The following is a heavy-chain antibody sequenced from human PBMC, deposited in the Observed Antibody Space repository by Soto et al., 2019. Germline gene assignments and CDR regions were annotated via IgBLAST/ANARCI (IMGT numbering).Heavy chain of an antibody. D-gene: IGHD6-19*01. CDR2: ISYDGSNK. Sequence: GASLRQYSADSGLAFSMYAMHRAGEAPGKGLEWVAVISYDGSNKYYADSVKGRFTISRDNSKNTLYLQMNSLRAEDTAVYYCARSDKKYSSGWYLIDYWGQGT. J-gene: IGHJ4*02. CDR1: GLAFSMYA. CDR3: ARSDKKYSSGWYLIDY. V-gene: IGHV3-30-3*01.